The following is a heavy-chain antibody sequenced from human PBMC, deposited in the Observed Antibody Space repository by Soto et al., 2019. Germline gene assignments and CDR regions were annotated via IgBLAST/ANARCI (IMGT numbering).Heavy chain of an antibody. D-gene: IGHD6-19*01. Sequence: GGSLRLSCAASGFNFSSYGRSWVRQAPGKGLEWVANIKQDGSEKYYVDSVKGRFTISRDNAKNSLYLQMNSLRAEDTAVYYCAREGPLRSGWLPYYYYGMDVWGQGTTVTVSS. CDR2: IKQDGSEK. CDR3: AREGPLRSGWLPYYYYGMDV. J-gene: IGHJ6*02. V-gene: IGHV3-7*05. CDR1: GFNFSSYG.